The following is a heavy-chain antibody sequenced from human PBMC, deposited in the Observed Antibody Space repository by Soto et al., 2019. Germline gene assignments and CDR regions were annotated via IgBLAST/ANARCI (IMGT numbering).Heavy chain of an antibody. CDR3: VRERSGYSYADS. D-gene: IGHD5-18*01. Sequence: LRLSCAASGFTFSSYAMSWVRQAPGKGLEWVSAISGSGANTYYTDSVKGRFTISRDNFKNTLYLQMNSLRAEDSATFYCVRERSGYSYADSWGQGTLVTVSS. V-gene: IGHV3-23*01. CDR1: GFTFSSYA. CDR2: ISGSGANT. J-gene: IGHJ4*02.